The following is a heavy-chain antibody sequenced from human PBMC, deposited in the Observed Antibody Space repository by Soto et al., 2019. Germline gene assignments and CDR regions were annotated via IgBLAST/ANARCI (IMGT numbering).Heavy chain of an antibody. CDR1: GFTFSSFA. CDR2: IWYDGSNQ. Sequence: GGSLRLSCAASGFTFSSFAMHWVRQAPGKGLEWVAVIWYDGSNQEYADSVKGRFTISRDNSKNTLYLQMNSLRDEDTAVYHCAKAGAYCSGGSCYGHNWIDPWGQGTLVTVSS. V-gene: IGHV3-33*06. D-gene: IGHD2-15*01. J-gene: IGHJ5*02. CDR3: AKAGAYCSGGSCYGHNWIDP.